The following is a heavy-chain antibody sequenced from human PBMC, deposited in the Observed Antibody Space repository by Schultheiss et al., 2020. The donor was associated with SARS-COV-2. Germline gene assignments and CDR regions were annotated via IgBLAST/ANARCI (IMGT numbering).Heavy chain of an antibody. D-gene: IGHD5-12*01. CDR1: GGSISSSNW. CDR2: IYHSGST. Sequence: SETLSLTCAVSGGSISSSNWWSWVRQPPGKGLEWIGEIYHSGSTNYNPSLKSRVTISVDKSKNQFSLKLGSVTATDTAVYYCARDLYSGYRGSSYMDVWGKGTTVTVSS. J-gene: IGHJ6*03. V-gene: IGHV4-4*02. CDR3: ARDLYSGYRGSSYMDV.